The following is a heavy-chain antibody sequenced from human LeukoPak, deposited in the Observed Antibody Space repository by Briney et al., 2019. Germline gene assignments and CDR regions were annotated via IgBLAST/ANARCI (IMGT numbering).Heavy chain of an antibody. J-gene: IGHJ3*02. D-gene: IGHD3-22*01. CDR2: ISSSSSTI. CDR3: SGSSGYYYRDAFDI. Sequence: PGGSLRLSCAASGFTFSSYSMNWVRQAPGKGLEWVSYISSSSSTIYYADSVKGRFTISRDNAKNSLYLQMNSLRAEDTAVYYCSGSSGYYYRDAFDIWGQGTMVTVSS. CDR1: GFTFSSYS. V-gene: IGHV3-48*01.